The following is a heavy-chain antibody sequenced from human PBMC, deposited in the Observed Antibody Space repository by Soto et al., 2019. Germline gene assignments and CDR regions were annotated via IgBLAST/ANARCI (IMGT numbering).Heavy chain of an antibody. V-gene: IGHV3-33*01. J-gene: IGHJ4*02. Sequence: GGSLRLSCAASGFTFSSYGMHWVRQAPGKGLEWVAVIWYDGSNKYYADSVKGRFTISRDNSKNTLYLQMNSLRAEDTAVYYCARDWGYYYDSSGYYWGCDYWGQGTLVTVSS. D-gene: IGHD3-22*01. CDR1: GFTFSSYG. CDR2: IWYDGSNK. CDR3: ARDWGYYYDSSGYYWGCDY.